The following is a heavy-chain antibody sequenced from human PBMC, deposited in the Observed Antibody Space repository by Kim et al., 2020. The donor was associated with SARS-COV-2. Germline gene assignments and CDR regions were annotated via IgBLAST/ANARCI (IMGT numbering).Heavy chain of an antibody. CDR3: ARSPSGWYIRRHQNWFDP. CDR2: INHSGST. D-gene: IGHD6-19*01. Sequence: SETLSLTCAVYGGSFSGYYWSWIRQPPGKGLEWIGEINHSGSTNYNPSLKCRVTISVDTSKNQFSLKLSSVTAADTAVYYCARSPSGWYIRRHQNWFDPWGQGTLVTVSS. J-gene: IGHJ5*02. CDR1: GGSFSGYY. V-gene: IGHV4-34*01.